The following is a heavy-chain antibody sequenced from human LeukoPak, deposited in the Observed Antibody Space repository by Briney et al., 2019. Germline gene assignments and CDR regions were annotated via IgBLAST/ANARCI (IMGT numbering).Heavy chain of an antibody. CDR2: ITSSSSTI. CDR3: ARETGYSRSGVIY. Sequence: PGGSLRLSCAASGFTFSSYSMNWVRQAPGKGLEWVSYITSSSSTIYYADSVKGRFTISRDNAENSLYLQMNSLRAEDTAVYYCARETGYSRSGVIYWGQGTLVTVSS. CDR1: GFTFSSYS. J-gene: IGHJ4*02. D-gene: IGHD6-13*01. V-gene: IGHV3-48*01.